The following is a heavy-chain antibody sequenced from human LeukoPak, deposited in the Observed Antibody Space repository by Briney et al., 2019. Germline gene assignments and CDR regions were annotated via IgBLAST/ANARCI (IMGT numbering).Heavy chain of an antibody. Sequence: EASVKVSCXASGGTFSNYAISWVRQARGQGLEWMGGIIPIFGTANHAQKFQGRVTITADESTSTAYMELSSLRSEDTAVYYCARAPITPXAFDXXGXGTXVTV. D-gene: IGHD5-12*01. V-gene: IGHV1-69*13. CDR1: GGTFSNYA. CDR2: IIPIFGTA. J-gene: IGHJ3*02. CDR3: ARAPITPXAFDX.